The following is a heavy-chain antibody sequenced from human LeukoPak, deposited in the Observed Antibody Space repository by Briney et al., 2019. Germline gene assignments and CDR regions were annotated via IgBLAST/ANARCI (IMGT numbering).Heavy chain of an antibody. D-gene: IGHD4-17*01. Sequence: GGSLRLSCAASGFTFSSYGMHWVRQAPGKGLEWVAVIWYDGSNKYYADSVKGRFTISRDNSKNTLYLQMYSLRAEDTAVYYCASAPTGRDYYYYGMDVWGQGTTVTVSS. CDR2: IWYDGSNK. CDR1: GFTFSSYG. V-gene: IGHV3-33*01. CDR3: ASAPTGRDYYYYGMDV. J-gene: IGHJ6*02.